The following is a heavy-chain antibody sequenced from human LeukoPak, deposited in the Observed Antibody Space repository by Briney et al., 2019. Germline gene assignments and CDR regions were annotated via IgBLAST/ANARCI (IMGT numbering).Heavy chain of an antibody. CDR2: IYTSGST. Sequence: PSETLSLTCTVSGGSISSYYWSWIRQPAGKGLEWIGRIYTSGSTNYNPSLKSRVTMSVDTSKNQFSLKLSSVTAADTAVYYCARARFGITIFGVAPENWFDPWGQGTLVTVSS. J-gene: IGHJ5*02. V-gene: IGHV4-4*07. D-gene: IGHD3-3*01. CDR1: GGSISSYY. CDR3: ARARFGITIFGVAPENWFDP.